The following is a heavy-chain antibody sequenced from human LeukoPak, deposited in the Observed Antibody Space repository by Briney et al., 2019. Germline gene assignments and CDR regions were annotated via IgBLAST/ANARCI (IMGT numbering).Heavy chain of an antibody. Sequence: SETLSLTCTVPGGSASSSSYYWGWIRQPPGKGLEWIGSIYHSGSTYYNPSLKIRVTISVDTSKNQFSLKLRSVTAADTAVYYCAREILYDSSAYNVWGQGTLVTVSS. CDR3: AREILYDSSAYNV. CDR1: GGSASSSSYY. CDR2: IYHSGST. V-gene: IGHV4-39*07. D-gene: IGHD3-22*01. J-gene: IGHJ4*02.